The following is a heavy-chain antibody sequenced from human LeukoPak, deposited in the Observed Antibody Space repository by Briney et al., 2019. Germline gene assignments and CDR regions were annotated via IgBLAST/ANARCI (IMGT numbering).Heavy chain of an antibody. CDR3: ARGRIGAMVPGWSDP. Sequence: GRSLRLSCAASGFTFSSYGMHWVRQAPGKGLEWVAVIWYDGSNKYYADSVKGRFTISRDNSKNTLYLQMNSLRAEDTAVYYCARGRIGAMVPGWSDPWGLGTLVTVSS. D-gene: IGHD5-18*01. V-gene: IGHV3-33*01. J-gene: IGHJ5*02. CDR2: IWYDGSNK. CDR1: GFTFSSYG.